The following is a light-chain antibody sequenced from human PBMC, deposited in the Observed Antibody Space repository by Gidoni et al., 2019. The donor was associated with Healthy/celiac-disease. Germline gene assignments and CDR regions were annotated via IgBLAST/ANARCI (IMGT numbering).Light chain of an antibody. CDR3: QQRSNWHRHT. CDR2: DAS. Sequence: EIVLTQSPATLSLSPGERATLSCRASQSVSSYLAWYQQKPGQAPKLLIYDASNRATGIPARFSGSGSGTEFTLPISSIEPEDFAVYYCQQRSNWHRHTFGGGTKVEIK. J-gene: IGKJ4*02. V-gene: IGKV3-11*01. CDR1: QSVSSY.